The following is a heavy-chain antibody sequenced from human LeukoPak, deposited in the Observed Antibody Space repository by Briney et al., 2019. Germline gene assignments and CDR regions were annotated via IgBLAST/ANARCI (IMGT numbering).Heavy chain of an antibody. J-gene: IGHJ4*02. Sequence: GGSLRLFCAVSGFSYSSYAMSWVRQAPGKGLEGVSTISGSGDTYYVDSVKGRFTISRDNSKNTLYLQMNSLRAEDTAVYYCAKEGGYNYGYLDSWGQGTLVTASS. CDR3: AKEGGYNYGYLDS. CDR2: ISGSGDT. D-gene: IGHD5-18*01. CDR1: GFSYSSYA. V-gene: IGHV3-23*01.